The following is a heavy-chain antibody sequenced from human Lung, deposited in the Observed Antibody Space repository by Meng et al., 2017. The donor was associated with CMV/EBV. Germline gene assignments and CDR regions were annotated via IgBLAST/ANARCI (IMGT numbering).Heavy chain of an antibody. CDR1: GYTFTAYY. J-gene: IGHJ5*02. CDR2: INPNTGDT. Sequence: ASVKVSCKASGYTFTAYYLHWVRQAPGQGLEWMGWINPNTGDTNYAQKFQGRVTMTRDTSISTAYMELSSLTSDDTAVYYCARSIVVVIATLDPWGRGTLVTVSS. V-gene: IGHV1-2*02. D-gene: IGHD2-21*01. CDR3: ARSIVVVIATLDP.